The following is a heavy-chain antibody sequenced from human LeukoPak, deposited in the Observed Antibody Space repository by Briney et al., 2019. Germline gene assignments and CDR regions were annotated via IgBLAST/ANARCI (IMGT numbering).Heavy chain of an antibody. Sequence: GGSLRLSCAASGFTLSSYSMNWVRQAPGKGLEWVSSISSSSSYIYYADSVKGRFTISRDNAKNSLYLRMNSLRAEDTAVYYCARDLSYGGVDYWGQGTLVTVSS. CDR3: ARDLSYGGVDY. J-gene: IGHJ4*02. V-gene: IGHV3-21*01. CDR1: GFTLSSYS. D-gene: IGHD1-26*01. CDR2: ISSSSSYI.